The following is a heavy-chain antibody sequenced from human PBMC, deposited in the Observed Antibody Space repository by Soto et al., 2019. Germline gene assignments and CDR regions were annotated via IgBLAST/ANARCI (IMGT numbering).Heavy chain of an antibody. CDR2: ISSSGSTI. CDR3: AAFWGGRWFAP. J-gene: IGHJ5*02. D-gene: IGHD3-16*01. V-gene: IGHV3-48*03. Sequence: EVQLVESGGGLVQPGGSLRLSCAASGFTFSSYEMNWVRQAPGKGLEWVSYISSSGSTIYYADSVKGRFTISRDNAKNSLYLQMNGRRAEDTAVYYCAAFWGGRWFAPWGQGTLVTVSS. CDR1: GFTFSSYE.